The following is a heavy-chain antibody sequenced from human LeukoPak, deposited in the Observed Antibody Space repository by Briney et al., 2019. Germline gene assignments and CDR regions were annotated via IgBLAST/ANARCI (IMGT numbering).Heavy chain of an antibody. D-gene: IGHD1-1*01. V-gene: IGHV3-53*01. CDR1: GFTFSSYA. Sequence: GGSLRLSCAASGFTFSSYAMHWVRQAPGKGLEWVSVIYSGGSTYYADSVKGRFTISRDNSKNTLYLQMNSLRAEDTAVYYCASPGGTYNGHYFDYWGQGTLVTVSS. CDR2: IYSGGST. J-gene: IGHJ4*02. CDR3: ASPGGTYNGHYFDY.